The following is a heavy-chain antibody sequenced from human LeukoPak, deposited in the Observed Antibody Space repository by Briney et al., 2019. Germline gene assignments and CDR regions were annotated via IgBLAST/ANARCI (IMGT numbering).Heavy chain of an antibody. CDR3: ARRVGRWAPSDY. CDR1: GGSISSSSYY. D-gene: IGHD1-26*01. Sequence: SETLSLTCTVSGGSISSSSYYWGWIRQPPGKGLEWIGSIYYSGSTYYNPSLRSRVTISVDTSKNQFSLKLSSVTAADTAVYYCARRVGRWAPSDYWGQGTLVTVSS. V-gene: IGHV4-39*01. J-gene: IGHJ4*02. CDR2: IYYSGST.